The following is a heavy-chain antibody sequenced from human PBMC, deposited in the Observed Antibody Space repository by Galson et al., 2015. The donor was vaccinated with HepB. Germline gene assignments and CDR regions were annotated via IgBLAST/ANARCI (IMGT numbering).Heavy chain of an antibody. Sequence: SLRLSCAASGVTFSSYAMSWVRQAPGKGLEWVSAIGGSGGSTYYADSVKGRFTISRDNSRNTLYLQMNSLIADDTAIYYCAKSRGVNSGRPDDYWGQGTLVTVSS. CDR2: IGGSGGST. J-gene: IGHJ4*01. V-gene: IGHV3-23*01. CDR1: GVTFSSYA. CDR3: AKSRGVNSGRPDDY. D-gene: IGHD6-19*01.